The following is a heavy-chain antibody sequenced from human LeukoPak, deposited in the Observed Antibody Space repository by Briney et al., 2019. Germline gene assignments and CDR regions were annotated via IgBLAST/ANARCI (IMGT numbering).Heavy chain of an antibody. J-gene: IGHJ6*02. D-gene: IGHD2-15*01. V-gene: IGHV3-48*02. CDR2: IYSGAGPK. Sequence: GGSLTLSCAASGLTFSDYTVNWVRQAPGKGLEWISNIYSGAGPKYYADSVKGRFTISRDNAENSVSLQMSSLRDEDTAVYYCAIVVVTNYGMDVWGQGTTVTVSS. CDR3: AIVVVTNYGMDV. CDR1: GLTFSDYT.